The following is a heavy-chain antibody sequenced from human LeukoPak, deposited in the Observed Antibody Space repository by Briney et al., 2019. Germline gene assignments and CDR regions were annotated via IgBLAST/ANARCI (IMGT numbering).Heavy chain of an antibody. CDR2: ISYDGSNK. J-gene: IGHJ6*02. V-gene: IGHV3-30-3*01. Sequence: GGSLRLSCAASGFTFSSYAMHWVRQAPGKGLEWVAVISYDGSNKYYADSVKGRFTISRDNSKNTLYLQMNSLRAEDTAVYYCARGRPSFGGWLYYVMDVWGRGTAVSVSS. CDR3: ARGRPSFGGWLYYVMDV. D-gene: IGHD6-19*01. CDR1: GFTFSSYA.